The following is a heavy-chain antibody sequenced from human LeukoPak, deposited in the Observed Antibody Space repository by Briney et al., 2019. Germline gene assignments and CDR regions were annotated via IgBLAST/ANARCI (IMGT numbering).Heavy chain of an antibody. V-gene: IGHV4-61*02. Sequence: PSQTLSLTCTVSGGSISSGSYYWSWIRQPAGKGLEWIGRIYTSGSTNYNPSLKSRVTISVDTSKNQFSLKLSSVTAADTAVYYCARVPHCGGDCWYFDLWGRGTLVTVSS. D-gene: IGHD2-21*02. J-gene: IGHJ2*01. CDR2: IYTSGST. CDR3: ARVPHCGGDCWYFDL. CDR1: GGSISSGSYY.